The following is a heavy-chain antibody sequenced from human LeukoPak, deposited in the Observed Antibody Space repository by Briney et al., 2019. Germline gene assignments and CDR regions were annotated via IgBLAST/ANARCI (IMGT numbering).Heavy chain of an antibody. Sequence: GGSLRLSCAASGFTFSGSAMHWVRQAPGKGLEWVSYISSSGSTIYYADSVKGRFTISRDNAKNSLYLQMNSLRAEDTAVYYCARDRDGGYYYDSSGYSTSDYWGQGTLVTVSS. J-gene: IGHJ4*02. CDR2: ISSSGSTI. CDR1: GFTFSGSA. V-gene: IGHV3-48*04. CDR3: ARDRDGGYYYDSSGYSTSDY. D-gene: IGHD3-22*01.